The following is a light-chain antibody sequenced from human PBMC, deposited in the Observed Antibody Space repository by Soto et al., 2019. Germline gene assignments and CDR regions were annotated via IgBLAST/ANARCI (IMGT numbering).Light chain of an antibody. V-gene: IGKV1-6*01. Sequence: AIQMTQSPSSLSASVGDRVTITCRASQDIRNDLGWYQQRPGKPPKVLIYAASNLQSGVPPRFSGSGSGTDFALTITILQPEDFATYYCLQDYNRPYTFGQGTNLEF. J-gene: IGKJ2*01. CDR1: QDIRND. CDR3: LQDYNRPYT. CDR2: AAS.